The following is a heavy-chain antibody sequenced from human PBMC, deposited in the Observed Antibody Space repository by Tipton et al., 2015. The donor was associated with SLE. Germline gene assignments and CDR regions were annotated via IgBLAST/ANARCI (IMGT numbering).Heavy chain of an antibody. Sequence: SLRLSCAASGFTFSNAWMSWVRQAPGKGLEWVGRIKSKTDGGTTDYAAPVKGRFTISRDTSKNHFSLKVNSVTAADTAVYYCARGYYYYMDVWGKGTTVTVSS. CDR2: IKSKTDGGTT. J-gene: IGHJ6*03. CDR1: GFTFSNAW. V-gene: IGHV3-15*05. CDR3: ARGYYYYMDV.